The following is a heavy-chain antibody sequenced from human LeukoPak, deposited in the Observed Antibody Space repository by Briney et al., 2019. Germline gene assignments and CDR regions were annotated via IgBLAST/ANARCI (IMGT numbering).Heavy chain of an antibody. CDR2: ISSSGSTV. CDR1: GFTFSRYE. Sequence: GGSLRLSCAASGFTFSRYEMNWVRQAPGKGLEWVSYISSSGSTVYYADSVRGRFTISRDNAKNSLYLQMNSVRVEDTAVYYCARGYGGGGNDYWGPGTLVTVSS. D-gene: IGHD6-19*01. CDR3: ARGYGGGGNDY. J-gene: IGHJ4*02. V-gene: IGHV3-48*03.